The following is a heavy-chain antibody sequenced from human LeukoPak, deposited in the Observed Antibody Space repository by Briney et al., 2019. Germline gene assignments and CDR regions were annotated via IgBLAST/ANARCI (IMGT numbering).Heavy chain of an antibody. V-gene: IGHV3-7*01. J-gene: IGHJ4*02. CDR3: LRHHDH. CDR1: GFSFSTYW. Sequence: GGSLRLSCAASGFSFSTYWMSWVRQAPVKGLEWVASTQPDGGAQYYVDSVRGRFTISRDNAKKSLYLQMNSLRVEDTAIYYCLRHHDHWGQGTLVTVSS. D-gene: IGHD3-3*01. CDR2: TQPDGGAQ.